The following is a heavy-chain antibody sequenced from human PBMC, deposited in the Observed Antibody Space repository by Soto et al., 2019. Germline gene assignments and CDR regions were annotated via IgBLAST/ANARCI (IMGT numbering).Heavy chain of an antibody. Sequence: KPSETLSLTCAVYGGSFSGYYWSWIRQPPGKGLEWIGEINHSGSTNYNPSLKSRVTISVDTSKNQFSLKLSSVTAADTAVYYCARGSAYYDILTGPRGRWFDPWGQGTLVTVSS. CDR2: INHSGST. CDR3: ARGSAYYDILTGPRGRWFDP. J-gene: IGHJ5*02. D-gene: IGHD3-9*01. V-gene: IGHV4-34*01. CDR1: GGSFSGYY.